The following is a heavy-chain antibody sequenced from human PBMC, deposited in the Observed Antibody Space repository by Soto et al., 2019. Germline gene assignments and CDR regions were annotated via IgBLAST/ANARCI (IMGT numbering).Heavy chain of an antibody. Sequence: QVQLVESGGGVVQPGRSLRLSCAASGFTFSSYGMHWVRQAPGKGLEWVAVIWYDGSNKYYADSVKGRFPISRDNSKNPXXXQMXXXXXXXXXXXXXXXDLLWSSSYSGPFDYWGQGTLVTVSS. V-gene: IGHV3-33*01. CDR2: IWYDGSNK. J-gene: IGHJ4*02. D-gene: IGHD6-13*01. CDR3: XXDLLWSSSYSGPFDY. CDR1: GFTFSSYG.